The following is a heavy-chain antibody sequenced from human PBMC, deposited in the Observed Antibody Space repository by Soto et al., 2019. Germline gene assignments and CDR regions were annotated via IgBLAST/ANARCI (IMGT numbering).Heavy chain of an antibody. D-gene: IGHD6-19*01. CDR1: GFTFSTYA. CDR2: ISYDGSNK. CDR3: ARDRAVAGSLDLFDY. V-gene: IGHV3-30*04. J-gene: IGHJ4*02. Sequence: GGSLRLSCAASGFTFSTYAMHWVRQAPGKGLEWVAVISYDGSNKHYADSVKGRFTISRDNSKNTLYLQMNSLRAEDTAVYYCARDRAVAGSLDLFDYWGQGTLVTVSS.